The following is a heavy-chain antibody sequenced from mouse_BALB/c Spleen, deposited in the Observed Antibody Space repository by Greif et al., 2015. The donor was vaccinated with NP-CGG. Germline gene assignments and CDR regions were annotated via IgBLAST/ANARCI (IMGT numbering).Heavy chain of an antibody. V-gene: IGHV5-9-4*01. D-gene: IGHD2-1*01. CDR2: ISSGGSYT. CDR1: GFTFSSYA. CDR3: ARKEGNYERVWFAY. Sequence: EVKLVESGGGLVKPGGSLKLSCAASGFTFSSYAMSWVRQSPEKRLEWVAEISSGGSYTYYPDTVTGRFTISRDNAKNTLYLEMSSLRSEDTAMYYCARKEGNYERVWFAYWGQGTLVTVSA. J-gene: IGHJ3*01.